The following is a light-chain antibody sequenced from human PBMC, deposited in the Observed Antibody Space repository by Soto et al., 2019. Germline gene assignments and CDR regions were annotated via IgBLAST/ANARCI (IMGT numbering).Light chain of an antibody. CDR2: DNT. V-gene: IGLV1-40*01. Sequence: QSVLTQPPSVSGAPGERVTISCTGSSSDIGAGYRVRWYQQVPGTAPKLLIYDNTNRPSGVPDRFSASKSGTSASLDITGLQAEDEAEYFCQSYDSSLTVVFGGGTKLTVL. J-gene: IGLJ2*01. CDR1: SSDIGAGYR. CDR3: QSYDSSLTVV.